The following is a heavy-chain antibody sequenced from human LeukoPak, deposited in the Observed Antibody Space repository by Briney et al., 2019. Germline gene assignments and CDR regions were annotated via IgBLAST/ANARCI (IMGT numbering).Heavy chain of an antibody. J-gene: IGHJ6*04. CDR3: ARAPQGDILTPTKVV. CDR1: GYIFTGYY. D-gene: IGHD3-9*01. V-gene: IGHV1-2*02. CDR2: INPNSGDT. Sequence: VASVKVSCKASGYIFTGYYMHWVRQAPGQGLEWMGWINPNSGDTNYAQKFQGRVTMTRDTSISTAYMELSRLRSDDTAVYYCARAPQGDILTPTKVVWGKETTVTISS.